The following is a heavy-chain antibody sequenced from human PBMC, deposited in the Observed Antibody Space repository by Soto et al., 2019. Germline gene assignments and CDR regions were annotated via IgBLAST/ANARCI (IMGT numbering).Heavy chain of an antibody. J-gene: IGHJ4*02. CDR2: INSDGSSI. V-gene: IGHV3-74*01. CDR3: ATSISVGGGG. Sequence: EVHLVESGGGLVQPGGSLRLSCAASGFTFSSYWMHWVRQAPGKGLVWVSRINSDGSSIRYADSVKGRFTISRDYAKNTLYLQMNNLRADDPAVYYCATSISVGGGGWGQGTLVTVSS. D-gene: IGHD3-16*01. CDR1: GFTFSSYW.